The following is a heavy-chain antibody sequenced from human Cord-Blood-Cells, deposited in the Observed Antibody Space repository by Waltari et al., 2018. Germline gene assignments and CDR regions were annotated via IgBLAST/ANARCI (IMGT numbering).Heavy chain of an antibody. CDR2: IRYEGSNK. CDR1: GFTLSSYG. V-gene: IGHV3-30*02. CDR3: AKAETGGFDAFDI. D-gene: IGHD7-27*01. J-gene: IGHJ3*02. Sequence: QVQLVESGGGVVQPGGSLRLSCAASGFTLSSYGMNWVRQAPGEGLEWVAFIRYEGSNKYYADSVKGRFTISRDKSKNTLYLQMNSLRAEDTAVYYCAKAETGGFDAFDIWGQGTMVTVSS.